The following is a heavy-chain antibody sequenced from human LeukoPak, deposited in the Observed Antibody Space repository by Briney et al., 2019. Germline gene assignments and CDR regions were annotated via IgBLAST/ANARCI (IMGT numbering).Heavy chain of an antibody. CDR2: IYYTGNT. CDR1: GVSISSSYSY. CDR3: ARESYYDSSGYSHDAFDI. D-gene: IGHD3-22*01. J-gene: IGHJ3*02. Sequence: TSETLSLTCTVSGVSISSSYSYWGWIRQPPGMGLEWIGSIYYTGNTYYKSSLKSRVTIAVDTSKNQFSLKLNSVTAADTAVYYCARESYYDSSGYSHDAFDIWGQGTMVTVSS. V-gene: IGHV4-39*07.